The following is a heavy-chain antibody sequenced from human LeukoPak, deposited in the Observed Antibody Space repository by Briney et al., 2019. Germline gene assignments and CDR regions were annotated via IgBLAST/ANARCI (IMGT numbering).Heavy chain of an antibody. J-gene: IGHJ3*02. Sequence: GGSLRLSCAASGFTVSNSWMTWVRQAPGKGLEWVASMNQDDSARYYVESVKGRFTISRDNAKNSLYLQMNSLRAEDTAVYYCARMSIVVLTAPSIWGQGTMVTVSS. CDR1: GFTVSNSW. CDR2: MNQDDSAR. V-gene: IGHV3-7*01. CDR3: ARMSIVVLTAPSI. D-gene: IGHD2-21*02.